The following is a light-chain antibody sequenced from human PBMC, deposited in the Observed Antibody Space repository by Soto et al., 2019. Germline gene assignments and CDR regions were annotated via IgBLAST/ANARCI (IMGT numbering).Light chain of an antibody. V-gene: IGLV1-51*01. Sequence: QSVLTQPPSVSAAPGQKVTISCSGSSSNVGNNYVSWYQQLPETAPKLLIYDNNKRPSGIPDRFSGSKSGTSATLGITGLQTGDEAEYYCGAWDSSLSAVVFGGGTKVTVL. CDR3: GAWDSSLSAVV. CDR1: SSNVGNNY. J-gene: IGLJ2*01. CDR2: DNN.